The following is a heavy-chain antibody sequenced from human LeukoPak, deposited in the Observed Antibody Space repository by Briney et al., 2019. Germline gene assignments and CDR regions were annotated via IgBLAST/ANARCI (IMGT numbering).Heavy chain of an antibody. CDR3: AKGYGATYYYYYMDV. CDR1: GFTFSSYG. V-gene: IGHV3-30*18. CDR2: ISYDGSNK. Sequence: GGSLRLSCAASGFTFSSYGMHWVRQAPGKGPEWVAVISYDGSNKYYADSVKGRFTISKDNSKNTLYLQMNSLRAEDTAVYYCAKGYGATYYYYYMDVWGKGTTVTVSS. D-gene: IGHD4/OR15-4a*01. J-gene: IGHJ6*03.